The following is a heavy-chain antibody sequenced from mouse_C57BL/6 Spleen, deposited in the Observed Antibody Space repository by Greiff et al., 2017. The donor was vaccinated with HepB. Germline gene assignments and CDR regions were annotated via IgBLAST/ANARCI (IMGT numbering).Heavy chain of an antibody. Sequence: VQLQQSGPELVKPGASVKIPCKASGYTFTDYNMDWVKQSHGKSLEWIGDINPNNGGTIYNQKFKGKATLTVDKSSSTAYMELRSLTSEDTAVYYCARSRGQLRLPFAYWGQGTLVTVSA. V-gene: IGHV1-18*01. CDR1: GYTFTDYN. D-gene: IGHD3-2*02. CDR2: INPNNGGT. J-gene: IGHJ3*01. CDR3: ARSRGQLRLPFAY.